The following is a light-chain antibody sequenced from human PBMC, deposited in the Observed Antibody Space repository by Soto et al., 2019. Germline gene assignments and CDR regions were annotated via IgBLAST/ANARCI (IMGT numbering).Light chain of an antibody. CDR2: GAY. CDR1: QNVNRN. Sequence: EIVMTQSPATLSVSPGDRATLSCGASQNVNRNLAWYQQRPGQAPRLLISGAYTRATGVPARFSGSGSGTDFTLTISGLQSEDFAVYYCQQYNNWPPYTFGQGTKLEVK. J-gene: IGKJ2*01. CDR3: QQYNNWPPYT. V-gene: IGKV3-15*01.